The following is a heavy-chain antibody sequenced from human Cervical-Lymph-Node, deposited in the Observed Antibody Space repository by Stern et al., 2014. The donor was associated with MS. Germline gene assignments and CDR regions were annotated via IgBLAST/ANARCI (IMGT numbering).Heavy chain of an antibody. CDR3: AREAYYNSRYFDS. J-gene: IGHJ4*02. CDR2: IYYSGVT. V-gene: IGHV4-31*11. CDR1: GGSIRSSTYY. Sequence: QVQLQESGPGMVKPSQTVSLTCAVSGGSIRSSTYYWTWIRQHPGKGLEWIGFIYYSGVTFYNPSLKSRVTMSIDTSKNEFSLKLSSVTAADTAVYYCAREAYYNSRYFDSWGQGTLVTVSS. D-gene: IGHD3-22*01.